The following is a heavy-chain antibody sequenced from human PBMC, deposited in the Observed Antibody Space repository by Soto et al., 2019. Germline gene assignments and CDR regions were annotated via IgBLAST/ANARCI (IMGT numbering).Heavy chain of an antibody. D-gene: IGHD3-3*01. CDR1: GYTFTSYG. CDR3: ARDSITIFGVAPNWFDP. J-gene: IGHJ5*02. CDR2: ISAYNGNT. V-gene: IGHV1-18*01. Sequence: GASVKVSCKASGYTFTSYGMSWVRQAPGQGLEWMGWISAYNGNTNYAQKLQGRVTMTTDTSTSTAYMELRSLRSDDTVVYYCARDSITIFGVAPNWFDPWGQGTLVTVSS.